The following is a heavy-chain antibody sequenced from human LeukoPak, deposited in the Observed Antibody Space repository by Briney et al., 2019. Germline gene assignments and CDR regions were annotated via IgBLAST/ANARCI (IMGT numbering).Heavy chain of an antibody. Sequence: GASVKVSCKASGYTFTSYDINWVRQATGQGLEWMGWMNPNSGNTGYAQKFQGRVTMTRNTSISTAYMELSSLRSEDTAVYYCARAPCSGGSCPPDYWGQGTLVTVSS. V-gene: IGHV1-8*01. D-gene: IGHD2-15*01. CDR1: GYTFTSYD. J-gene: IGHJ4*02. CDR3: ARAPCSGGSCPPDY. CDR2: MNPNSGNT.